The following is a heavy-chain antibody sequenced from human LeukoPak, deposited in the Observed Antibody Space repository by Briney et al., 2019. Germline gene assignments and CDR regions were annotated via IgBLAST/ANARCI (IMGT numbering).Heavy chain of an antibody. D-gene: IGHD6-13*01. V-gene: IGHV4-4*09. J-gene: IGHJ5*02. CDR1: GGSISSYY. Sequence: SETLSLTCTVSGGSISSYYWSWIRQPPGKGLEWIGYIYTSGSTNYNPSLKSRVTISVDTSKNQFSLKLSSVTAADTAVYYCARPFHEYSSSWYEVGWFDPWGQGTLVTVSS. CDR2: IYTSGST. CDR3: ARPFHEYSSSWYEVGWFDP.